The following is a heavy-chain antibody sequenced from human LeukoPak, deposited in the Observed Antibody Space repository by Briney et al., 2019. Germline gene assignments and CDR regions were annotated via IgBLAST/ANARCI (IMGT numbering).Heavy chain of an antibody. CDR1: GFTFSSYW. CDR2: IKEDGSEK. Sequence: GGSLRLSCAASGFTFSSYWMTWVRQAPGKGLEWVANIKEDGSEKYYVDSVKGRFTISRDNAKNSLYLQMNSLRAEDSAVYYCAPGLVLYFAYWGQGTLVTVSS. CDR3: APGLVLYFAY. V-gene: IGHV3-7*03. J-gene: IGHJ4*02. D-gene: IGHD2-21*01.